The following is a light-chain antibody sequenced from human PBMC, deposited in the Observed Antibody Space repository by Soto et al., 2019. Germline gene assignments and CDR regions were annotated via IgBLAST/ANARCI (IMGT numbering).Light chain of an antibody. J-gene: IGLJ1*01. CDR2: NVN. CDR3: SSYKTSTTYV. Sequence: QSVLTQPASVSGSPGQSITISCTGTSSDVGGYNSVSWYQHHPGKAPKLMIYNVNNRPSGVSNRFSGSKSGNTASLTISGLQAEDEADYYCSSYKTSTTYVFGTGTKVTVL. V-gene: IGLV2-14*03. CDR1: SSDVGGYNS.